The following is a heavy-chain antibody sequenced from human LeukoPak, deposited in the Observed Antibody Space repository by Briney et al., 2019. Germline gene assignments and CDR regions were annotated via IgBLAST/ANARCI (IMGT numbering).Heavy chain of an antibody. CDR3: AKAFPVEYAYLVGTTRYYYYMDV. CDR1: GFTFSSYA. D-gene: IGHD1-14*01. CDR2: ISGSGGST. J-gene: IGHJ6*03. Sequence: GGSLRLSCAASGFTFSSYAMSWVRQAPGKGLEWVSAISGSGGSTYYADSVKGRFTISRDNSKNTLYLQMNSLRAEDTAVYYCAKAFPVEYAYLVGTTRYYYYMDVWGKGTTVTVS. V-gene: IGHV3-23*01.